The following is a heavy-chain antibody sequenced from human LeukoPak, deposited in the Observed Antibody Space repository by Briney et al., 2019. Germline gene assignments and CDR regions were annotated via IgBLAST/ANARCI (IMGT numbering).Heavy chain of an antibody. Sequence: PGRSLRLSCAASGVTFSSYGMHWVRQAPGKGLEWVAVIWYDGSNKYYADSVKGRFTISRDNSKNTLYLQMNSLRAEDTAVYYCARDRALTYGDPGVFDYWGQGTLVTVSS. J-gene: IGHJ4*02. CDR3: ARDRALTYGDPGVFDY. CDR1: GVTFSSYG. D-gene: IGHD4-17*01. V-gene: IGHV3-33*01. CDR2: IWYDGSNK.